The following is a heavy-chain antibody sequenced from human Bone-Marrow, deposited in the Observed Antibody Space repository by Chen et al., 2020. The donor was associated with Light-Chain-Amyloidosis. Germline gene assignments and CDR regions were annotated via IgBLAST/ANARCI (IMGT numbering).Heavy chain of an antibody. CDR2: INPSGGST. Sequence: QVQLVQSGAEVKEPGASVKVSCQASGYTFTYYPMNWVRQAPGQGLEWMGRINPSGGSTFYAQKFQGRVTMTRDTSTSTVYMELTSLRSDDTAVYYCAREGEDANLDWFDPLGQGTLVTVSS. V-gene: IGHV1-46*01. CDR3: AREGEDANLDWFDP. D-gene: IGHD2-2*01. CDR1: GYTFTYYP. J-gene: IGHJ5*02.